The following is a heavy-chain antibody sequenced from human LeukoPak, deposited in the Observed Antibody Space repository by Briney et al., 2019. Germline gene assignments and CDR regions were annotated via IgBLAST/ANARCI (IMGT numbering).Heavy chain of an antibody. D-gene: IGHD6-13*01. CDR1: GGSISSYC. CDR3: ARGRIPAGGLDWFDP. CDR2: IYYNGNT. Sequence: SETLSLTCTVSGGSISSYCWSWIRQPPGKGLEWIGYIYYNGNTNYNPSLKSRVTISVDTSKNQFSLKLTSVTTADTAVYYCARGRIPAGGLDWFDPWGQGTLVTVSS. V-gene: IGHV4-59*01. J-gene: IGHJ5*02.